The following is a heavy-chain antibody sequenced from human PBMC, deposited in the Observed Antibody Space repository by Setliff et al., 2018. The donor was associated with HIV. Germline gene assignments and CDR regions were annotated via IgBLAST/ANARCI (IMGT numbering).Heavy chain of an antibody. Sequence: ASVKVSCKASEYSLTDYYIHWVRQAPGQGLEWMGWMNPNSGNTGYAQKFQGRVTMTRDTSISTAYMELSSLRSDDTAVYYCARGAWYSSGWYSSRYMDVWGKGTTVTVS. CDR1: EYSLTDYY. CDR3: ARGAWYSSGWYSSRYMDV. CDR2: MNPNSGNT. J-gene: IGHJ6*03. V-gene: IGHV1-8*01. D-gene: IGHD6-19*01.